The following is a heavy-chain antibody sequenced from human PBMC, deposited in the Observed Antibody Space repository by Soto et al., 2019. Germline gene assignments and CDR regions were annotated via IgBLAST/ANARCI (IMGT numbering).Heavy chain of an antibody. CDR3: AKEMYYYGSGSPHDY. Sequence: PGGSLRLSCAASGFTFSSYAMSWVRQAPGKVLEWVSAISGSGGSTYYADSVKGRFTISRDNSKNTLYLQMNSLRAEDTAVYYCAKEMYYYGSGSPHDYWGQGTLVTVSS. CDR1: GFTFSSYA. CDR2: ISGSGGST. D-gene: IGHD3-10*01. J-gene: IGHJ4*02. V-gene: IGHV3-23*01.